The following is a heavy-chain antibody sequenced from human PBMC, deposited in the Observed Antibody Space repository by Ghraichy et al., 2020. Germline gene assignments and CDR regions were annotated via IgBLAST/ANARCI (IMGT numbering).Heavy chain of an antibody. CDR2: INPNSGGT. D-gene: IGHD6-6*01. CDR3: ASSIAARRGQDAGRPTYYYYGMDV. CDR1: GYTFTGYY. J-gene: IGHJ6*02. Sequence: ASVKVSCKASGYTFTGYYMHWVRQAPGQGLEWMGWINPNSGGTNYAQKFQGWVTMTRDTSISTAYMELSRLRSDDTAVYYCASSIAARRGQDAGRPTYYYYGMDVWGQGTTVTVSS. V-gene: IGHV1-2*04.